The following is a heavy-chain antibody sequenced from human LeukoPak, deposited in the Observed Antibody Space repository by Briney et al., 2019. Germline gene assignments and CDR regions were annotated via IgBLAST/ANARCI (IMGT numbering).Heavy chain of an antibody. D-gene: IGHD2-2*01. CDR1: GFTFSSYW. CDR3: AKDGGCSSTTCYSPYYFDY. V-gene: IGHV3-30*18. Sequence: GGSLRLSCAVSGFTFSSYWMSWVRQAPGKGLEWVAVVSYDGSNKYYAASVKGRFTISRVNSKNTLYLQLNSLRAEDTAVYYCAKDGGCSSTTCYSPYYFDYWGQGTLVTVSS. CDR2: VSYDGSNK. J-gene: IGHJ4*02.